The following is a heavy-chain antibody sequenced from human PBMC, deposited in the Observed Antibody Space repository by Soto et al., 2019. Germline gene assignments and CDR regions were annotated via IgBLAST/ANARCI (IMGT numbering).Heavy chain of an antibody. J-gene: IGHJ4*02. CDR3: ARALSSAAGLYFDF. CDR2: IHTTDGT. CDR1: GFSISSYY. D-gene: IGHD6-13*01. Sequence: PSETLSLTCPFSGFSISSYYLSLIRQLAGKGMEWIGRIHTTDGTNYNPSLKSRVTMSIDTSNNQFSLKLSSLTAADTAVYYCARALSSAAGLYFDFWGQGTLVTVSS. V-gene: IGHV4-4*07.